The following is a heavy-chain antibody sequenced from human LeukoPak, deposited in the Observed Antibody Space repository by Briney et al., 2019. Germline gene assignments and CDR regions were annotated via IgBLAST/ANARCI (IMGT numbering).Heavy chain of an antibody. V-gene: IGHV1-69*13. J-gene: IGHJ6*02. CDR2: IIPIFGTA. CDR3: ARSLENSHYYYGMDV. D-gene: IGHD1/OR15-1a*01. CDR1: GYTFTSYG. Sequence: SVKVSCKASGYTFTSYGISWVRQAPGQGLEWMGGIIPIFGTANYAQKFQGRVTITADESTSTAYMELSSLRSEDTAVYYCARSLENSHYYYGMDVWGQGTTVTVSS.